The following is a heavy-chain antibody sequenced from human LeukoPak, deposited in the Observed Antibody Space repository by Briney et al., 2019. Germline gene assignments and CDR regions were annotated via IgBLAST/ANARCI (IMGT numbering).Heavy chain of an antibody. V-gene: IGHV3-33*01. CDR2: IWYEGSNK. Sequence: PGGSLRLSCAASGFTFSSYGMHWVRQAPGKGLEWVAVIWYEGSNKYYADSVKGRFTITRDNSKNTLYLQMNSLRAEDTAVYYCAGDPEITMIVASLDWYFDLWGRGTLVTVSS. CDR1: GFTFSSYG. CDR3: AGDPEITMIVASLDWYFDL. D-gene: IGHD3-22*01. J-gene: IGHJ2*01.